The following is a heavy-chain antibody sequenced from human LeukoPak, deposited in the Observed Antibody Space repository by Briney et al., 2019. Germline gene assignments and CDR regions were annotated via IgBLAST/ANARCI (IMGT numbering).Heavy chain of an antibody. CDR2: INTDGSST. CDR3: AKGYDLLRFLEWLMDY. CDR1: GFTFSSYW. V-gene: IGHV3-74*01. Sequence: GGSLRLSCAASGFTFSSYWMHWVRQAPGKGLVWVSRINTDGSSTSYADSVKGRFTISRDNSKNTLYLQMNSLRAEDTAVYYCAKGYDLLRFLEWLMDYWGQGTLVTVSS. J-gene: IGHJ4*02. D-gene: IGHD3-3*01.